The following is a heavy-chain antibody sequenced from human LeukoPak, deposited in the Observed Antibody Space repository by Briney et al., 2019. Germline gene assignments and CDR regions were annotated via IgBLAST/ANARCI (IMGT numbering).Heavy chain of an antibody. D-gene: IGHD6-13*01. V-gene: IGHV3-23*01. CDR3: AKTWDSASWYYFDY. J-gene: IGHJ4*02. CDR2: IGSSGGGT. CDR1: GFTFSDYA. Sequence: GGSLRLSCVASGFTFSDYAMSWVRQAPGKGLEWVSVIGSSGGGTKYADSVKGRFTISRDNSRDTLYLQMNSLRAEDTAVYYCAKTWDSASWYYFDYWGQGTLVTVSS.